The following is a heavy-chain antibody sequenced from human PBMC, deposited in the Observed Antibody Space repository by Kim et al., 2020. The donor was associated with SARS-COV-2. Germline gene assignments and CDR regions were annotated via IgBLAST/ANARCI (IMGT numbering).Heavy chain of an antibody. Sequence: GGSLRLSCAASGFTFSSYAMSWVRQAPGKGLEWVSAISGSGGSTYYADSVKGRFTISRDNSKNTLYLQMNSLRAEDAAVYYCAKCMQPRHCPTFDYWGQGTLVTVSS. D-gene: IGHD2-8*01. CDR3: AKCMQPRHCPTFDY. V-gene: IGHV3-23*01. CDR1: GFTFSSYA. CDR2: ISGSGGST. J-gene: IGHJ4*02.